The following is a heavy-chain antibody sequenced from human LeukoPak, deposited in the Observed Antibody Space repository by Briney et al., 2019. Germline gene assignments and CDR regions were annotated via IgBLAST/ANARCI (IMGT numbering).Heavy chain of an antibody. J-gene: IGHJ3*02. Sequence: GGSLRLSCAASGFTFGSYAMSWVRQAPGKGLGWVSAISGSGGSTYYADSVKGRFTISRDNSKNTLYLQMNSLRAEDTAVYYCAKDYEEPIALDAFDIWGQGTMVTVSS. CDR2: ISGSGGST. CDR1: GFTFGSYA. CDR3: AKDYEEPIALDAFDI. D-gene: IGHD3-3*01. V-gene: IGHV3-23*01.